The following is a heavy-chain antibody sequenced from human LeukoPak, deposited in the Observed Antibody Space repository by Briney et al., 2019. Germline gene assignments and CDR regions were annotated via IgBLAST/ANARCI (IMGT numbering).Heavy chain of an antibody. CDR1: GYSISSGYY. V-gene: IGHV4-38-2*01. CDR2: IYHSGST. Sequence: SETLSLTCAVSGYSISSGYYWCWIQQPPGKGLEWFGSIYHSGSTYYNPSVKSRVTISGDTAKNQFSLKLRSVTGADTAVYYCARHWLAPSPAFDIWGQGTMVTVSS. J-gene: IGHJ3*02. D-gene: IGHD5-12*01. CDR3: ARHWLAPSPAFDI.